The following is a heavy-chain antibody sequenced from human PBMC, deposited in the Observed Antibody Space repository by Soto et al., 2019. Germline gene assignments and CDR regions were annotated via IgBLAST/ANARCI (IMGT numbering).Heavy chain of an antibody. CDR2: IYCDDDK. CDR1: GFSLSTSGVG. V-gene: IGHV2-5*02. J-gene: IGHJ4*02. D-gene: IGHD2-15*01. Sequence: QITLKESGPTLVKPTQTLTLTCTFSGFSLSTSGVGVRWIRQPPGKALEWLALIYCDDDKRYTPSLKSRLTITKDTSKNQVVLTMTNMDPVDTATYYCAHRLPAARFDYWGQGTLVTVSS. CDR3: AHRLPAARFDY.